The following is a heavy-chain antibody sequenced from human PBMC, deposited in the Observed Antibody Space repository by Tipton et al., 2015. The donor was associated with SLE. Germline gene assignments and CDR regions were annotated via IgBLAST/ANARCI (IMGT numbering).Heavy chain of an antibody. CDR3: ARDLPGDPGWYFDL. Sequence: SLRLSCAASGFTFSSYWMSWVRQAPGKGLEWVANIKQDGSEKYYVDSVKGRFTISRDNAKNSLYLQMNSLRAEDTAVYYCARDLPGDPGWYFDLWGRGTLVTVSS. V-gene: IGHV3-7*01. CDR2: IKQDGSEK. D-gene: IGHD7-27*01. J-gene: IGHJ2*01. CDR1: GFTFSSYW.